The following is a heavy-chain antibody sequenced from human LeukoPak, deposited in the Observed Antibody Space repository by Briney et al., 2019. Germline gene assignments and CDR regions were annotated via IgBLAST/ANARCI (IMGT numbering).Heavy chain of an antibody. CDR1: GGSISCYY. J-gene: IGHJ3*02. CDR2: IYYSGST. D-gene: IGHD3-10*01. CDR3: ATTARPFGELFRGAFDI. V-gene: IGHV4-59*08. Sequence: PSETLSLTCTVSGGSISCYYWSWIRQPPGKGLEWIGYIYYSGSTNYNPSLKSRVTISVDTSKNQFSLKLSSVTAADTAVYYCATTARPFGELFRGAFDIWGQGTMVTVSS.